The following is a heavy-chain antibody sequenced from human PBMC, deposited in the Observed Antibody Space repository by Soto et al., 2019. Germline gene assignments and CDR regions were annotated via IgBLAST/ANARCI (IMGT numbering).Heavy chain of an antibody. J-gene: IGHJ4*02. Sequence: GGSLRLSCAASGFIFHDYAMSWVRQAPGKGLDWVALITSTGDGIYYADFVKGRFTISRDNSNKTLYLQISSLGAGDSATYYCAKVTCHYPWVFDFWGRGTLVTVSS. CDR2: ITSTGDGI. D-gene: IGHD3-9*01. V-gene: IGHV3-23*01. CDR1: GFIFHDYA. CDR3: AKVTCHYPWVFDF.